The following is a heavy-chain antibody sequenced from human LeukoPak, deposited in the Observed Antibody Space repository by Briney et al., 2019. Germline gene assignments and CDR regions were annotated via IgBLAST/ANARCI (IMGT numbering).Heavy chain of an antibody. V-gene: IGHV4-34*01. CDR3: ARYPGGYWYFDL. CDR1: GGSFSGYY. D-gene: IGHD1-1*01. J-gene: IGHJ2*01. Sequence: SETLSLTCAVYGGSFSGYYWSWIRQPPGKGLEWIGEINHSGSTNYNPSLKSRVTISVDTSKNQFSLKLSSVTAADTAVYYCARYPGGYWYFDLWGRGTLVTVSS. CDR2: INHSGST.